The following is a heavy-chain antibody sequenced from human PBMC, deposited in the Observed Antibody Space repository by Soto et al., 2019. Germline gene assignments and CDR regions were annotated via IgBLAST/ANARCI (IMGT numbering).Heavy chain of an antibody. CDR3: AKHLSRIVVVPDAFDI. D-gene: IGHD2-21*01. Sequence: QVQLVESGGGVVQPGRSLRLSCAASGFTFSSYGMHWVRQAPGKGLEWVAVISYDGSNIYYADSVKGRFTISRDNSKNSLYLQMNSLRAEDTAVYYCAKHLSRIVVVPDAFDIWGQGTMVTVSS. CDR1: GFTFSSYG. CDR2: ISYDGSNI. J-gene: IGHJ3*02. V-gene: IGHV3-30*18.